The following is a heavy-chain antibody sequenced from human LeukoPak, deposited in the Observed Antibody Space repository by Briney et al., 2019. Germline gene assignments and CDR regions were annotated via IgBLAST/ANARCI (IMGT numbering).Heavy chain of an antibody. CDR2: INHSGST. CDR1: GGSFSGYY. V-gene: IGHV4-34*01. J-gene: IGHJ4*02. CDR3: ARGKWLRSSFDY. Sequence: SETLSLTCAVHGGSFSGYYWSWIRQPPGKGLEWIGEINHSGSTNYNPSLKSRVTITVDTSKNQFSLKLSSVTAADTAVYYCARGKWLRSSFDYWGQGTLVTVSS. D-gene: IGHD5-12*01.